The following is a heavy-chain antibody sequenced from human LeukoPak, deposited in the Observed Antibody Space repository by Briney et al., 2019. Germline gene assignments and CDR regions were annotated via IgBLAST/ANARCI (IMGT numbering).Heavy chain of an antibody. Sequence: GGSLRLSCAASGFTFSSYAMSWVRQAPGKGLEWVSGISGSGGNTYYADSVKGRFTISRDNSKTTLYLQMNSLRAEDTAVYYCAKDGYYYDSSGYYGQTFDYWGQGTLVTVSS. CDR2: ISGSGGNT. V-gene: IGHV3-23*01. D-gene: IGHD3-22*01. J-gene: IGHJ4*02. CDR1: GFTFSSYA. CDR3: AKDGYYYDSSGYYGQTFDY.